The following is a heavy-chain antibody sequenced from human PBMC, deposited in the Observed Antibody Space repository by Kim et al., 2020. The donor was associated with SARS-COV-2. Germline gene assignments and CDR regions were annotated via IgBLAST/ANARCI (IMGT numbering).Heavy chain of an antibody. Sequence: RYSPSLKGRLTITKDTSKNQVVLTMTNMDPVDTATYYCAHMSAIFYYGMDVWGQGTTVTVSS. CDR3: AHMSAIFYYGMDV. V-gene: IGHV2-5*01. D-gene: IGHD5-18*01. J-gene: IGHJ6*02.